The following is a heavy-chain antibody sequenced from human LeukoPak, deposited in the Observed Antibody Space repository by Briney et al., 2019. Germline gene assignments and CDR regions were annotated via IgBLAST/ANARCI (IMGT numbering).Heavy chain of an antibody. V-gene: IGHV4-34*01. J-gene: IGHJ5*02. CDR3: ARRPIVGSTGFYFDP. D-gene: IGHD1-26*01. CDR1: GGSFSGYY. Sequence: SETLSFTCAVYGGSFSGYYWSWIRQPPGKGLEWIGEINHSGSTNYNPSLKSRVTISVDTSKNQFSLKLASLTAADTAVYYCARRPIVGSTGFYFDPWGPGTLVTVSS. CDR2: INHSGST.